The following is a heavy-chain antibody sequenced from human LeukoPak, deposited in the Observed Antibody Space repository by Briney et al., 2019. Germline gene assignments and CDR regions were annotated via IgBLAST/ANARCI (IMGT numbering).Heavy chain of an antibody. J-gene: IGHJ6*02. V-gene: IGHV4-59*08. D-gene: IGHD2-15*01. CDR2: IYYSGST. CDR3: ARHPDCCGGSCYLGRYYYYGMDV. CDR1: GGSISSYY. Sequence: PSETLSLTCTVSGGSISSYYWSWIRQPPGKGLEWIGYIYYSGSTNYNPSLKSRVTISVDTSKNQFSLKLSSVTAADTAVYYCARHPDCCGGSCYLGRYYYYGMDVWGQGTTVTVSS.